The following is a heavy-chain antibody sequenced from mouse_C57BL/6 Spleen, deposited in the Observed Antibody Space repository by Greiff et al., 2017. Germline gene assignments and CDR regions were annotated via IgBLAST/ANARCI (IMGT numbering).Heavy chain of an antibody. J-gene: IGHJ3*01. D-gene: IGHD1-1*01. CDR2: ISSGGSYI. CDR3: AGHGITTPPWFAY. Sequence: EVQRVESGGDLVKPGGSLKLSCAASGFTFSSYGMYWVRQTPDKRLEWVATISSGGSYIYYPDSVKGRFTISRDNAKNTLYLQMSSLKSEDTAMYYCAGHGITTPPWFAYWGQGTLVTVSA. V-gene: IGHV5-6*01. CDR1: GFTFSSYG.